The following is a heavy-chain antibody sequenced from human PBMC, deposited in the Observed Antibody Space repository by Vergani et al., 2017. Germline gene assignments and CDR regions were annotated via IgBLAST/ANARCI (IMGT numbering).Heavy chain of an antibody. Sequence: QVQLVESGGGVVQPGRSLRLSCAASGFTFSSCAMHWVRQAPGKGLEWVAVILYDGINNYYTDSVKGRFTISRDNSKNTLYLQMNSLRAEDTAVYYCASTAYSSQNQIDYWGQGTLVTVSS. CDR3: ASTAYSSQNQIDY. CDR1: GFTFSSCA. CDR2: ILYDGINN. V-gene: IGHV3-30*04. D-gene: IGHD6-19*01. J-gene: IGHJ4*02.